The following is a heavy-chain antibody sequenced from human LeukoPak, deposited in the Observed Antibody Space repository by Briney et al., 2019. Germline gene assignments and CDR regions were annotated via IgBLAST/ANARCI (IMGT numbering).Heavy chain of an antibody. J-gene: IGHJ4*02. Sequence: GGSLRLSCAASGFTFSSYWMHWVRQAPGKGLVWVSRINSDGSSTSYADSVKGRFTISRDNAKNTLYLQMNSLRAEDTAVYYCARVVRGSYYVYYFDYWGQGTLVTVSS. D-gene: IGHD1-26*01. CDR2: INSDGSST. CDR1: GFTFSSYW. CDR3: ARVVRGSYYVYYFDY. V-gene: IGHV3-74*01.